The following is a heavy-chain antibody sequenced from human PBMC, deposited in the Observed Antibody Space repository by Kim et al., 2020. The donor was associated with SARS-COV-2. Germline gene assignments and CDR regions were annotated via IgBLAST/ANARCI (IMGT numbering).Heavy chain of an antibody. CDR3: ARGQRNDFWSGYYTSY. CDR2: IWYDGSNK. V-gene: IGHV3-33*01. D-gene: IGHD3-3*01. Sequence: GGSLRLSCAASGFTFSSYGMHWVRQAPGKGLEWVAVIWYDGSNKYHADSVKGRFTISRDNSKNTLYLQMNSLRAEDTAVYYCARGQRNDFWSGYYTSYWGQGTLVTVSS. CDR1: GFTFSSYG. J-gene: IGHJ4*02.